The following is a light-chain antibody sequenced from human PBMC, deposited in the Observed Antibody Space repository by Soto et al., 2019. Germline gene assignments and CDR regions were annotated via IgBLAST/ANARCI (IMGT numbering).Light chain of an antibody. Sequence: DIQMTQSPSSLSASVGDRVTITCQASQDINNYLNWYQQKPGKAPKLLIYDASNLETGVPSRFSGSGSWTDFTFTISNLQPEDIATYYCQQYYDLPLTFGGGTKVEIK. CDR3: QQYYDLPLT. CDR1: QDINNY. CDR2: DAS. J-gene: IGKJ4*01. V-gene: IGKV1-33*01.